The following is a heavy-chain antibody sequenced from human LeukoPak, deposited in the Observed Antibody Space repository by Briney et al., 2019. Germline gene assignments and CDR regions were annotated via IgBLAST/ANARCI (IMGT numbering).Heavy chain of an antibody. CDR2: INHSGST. Sequence: SETLSLTCAVYGGSFSGYYWSWIRQPPGKGLEWSGEINHSGSTNYNPSLKSRVTISVDTSKNQFSLKLSSVTAADTAVYYCARGLSITIFRPYYYGMDVWGQGTTVTVSS. V-gene: IGHV4-34*01. J-gene: IGHJ6*02. D-gene: IGHD3-9*01. CDR3: ARGLSITIFRPYYYGMDV. CDR1: GGSFSGYY.